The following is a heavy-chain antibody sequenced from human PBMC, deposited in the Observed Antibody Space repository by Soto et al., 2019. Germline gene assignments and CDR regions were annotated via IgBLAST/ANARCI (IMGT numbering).Heavy chain of an antibody. D-gene: IGHD3-16*02. J-gene: IGHJ4*01. V-gene: IGHV1-69*13. CDR1: GGNLSRYA. Sequence: SVKVSGKDSGGNLSRYAISCVRQAPGQGREWIVGIIPIFGTANYAQKFQSRVTITADESTSTEYMELSSLRSEDTAVYFCARDSYVWGSYRYTTPYYFDSWGQGTLVTVSS. CDR2: IIPIFGTA. CDR3: ARDSYVWGSYRYTTPYYFDS.